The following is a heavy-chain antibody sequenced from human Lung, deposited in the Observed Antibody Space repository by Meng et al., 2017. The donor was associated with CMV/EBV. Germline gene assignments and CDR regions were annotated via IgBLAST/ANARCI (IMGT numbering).Heavy chain of an antibody. J-gene: IGHJ4*02. V-gene: IGHV3-48*03. Sequence: SCAGSGFTFRSYGMSWVRQAPGRGLEWISYISATGDTIHYADSVKGRFTVSRDNTKSSVYLRMNSLGAEDTAVYYCARDRDTHYCYSDSCYGLAYWGKGTXVNVSS. CDR2: ISATGDTI. CDR3: ARDRDTHYCYSDSCYGLAY. D-gene: IGHD2/OR15-2a*01. CDR1: GFTFRSYG.